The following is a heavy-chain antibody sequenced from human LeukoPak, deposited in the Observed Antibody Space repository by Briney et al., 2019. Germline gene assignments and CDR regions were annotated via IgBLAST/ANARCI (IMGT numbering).Heavy chain of an antibody. D-gene: IGHD6-19*01. CDR2: IKEGGTAK. V-gene: IGHV3-7*04. Sequence: GGSLRLSCAASGFTFSNYCMAWVRQAPGKGLEWVANIKEGGTAKYYVDSVRGRFTISRDNAKNSLHLQMNSLRAEDTAVYYCARVYGSGFYQLDYGGQGTLVTVSS. J-gene: IGHJ4*02. CDR3: ARVYGSGFYQLDY. CDR1: GFTFSNYC.